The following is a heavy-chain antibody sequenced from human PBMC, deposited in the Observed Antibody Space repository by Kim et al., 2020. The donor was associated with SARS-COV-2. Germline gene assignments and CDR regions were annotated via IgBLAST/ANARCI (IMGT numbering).Heavy chain of an antibody. D-gene: IGHD6-19*01. J-gene: IGHJ6*02. V-gene: IGHV3-33*01. CDR3: ARESGWYANYYGMDV. CDR2: IWYVGTDK. CDR1: GFPFSSYG. Sequence: GGSLRLSCAASGFPFSSYGMHWVRQAPGKGLEWVAVIWYVGTDKYYGDSVKGRFTISRDNSNNTVSLQMNSLRVDDTAMYYCARESGWYANYYGMDVWGQGTTVTVSS.